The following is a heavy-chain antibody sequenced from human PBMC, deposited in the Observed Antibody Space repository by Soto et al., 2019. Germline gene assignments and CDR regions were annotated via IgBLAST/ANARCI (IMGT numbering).Heavy chain of an antibody. CDR3: ARVGQWLAHDAFDI. V-gene: IGHV3-7*03. J-gene: IGHJ3*02. Sequence: EVQLVESGGGLVQPGGSLRLSCAASGFTFSSYWMSWVRQAPGKGLEWVANIKQDGSEKYYVDSVKGRFTISRDNAKNSLYLQMNSLRAEDTAVYYCARVGQWLAHDAFDIWGQGTMVTVSS. D-gene: IGHD6-19*01. CDR1: GFTFSSYW. CDR2: IKQDGSEK.